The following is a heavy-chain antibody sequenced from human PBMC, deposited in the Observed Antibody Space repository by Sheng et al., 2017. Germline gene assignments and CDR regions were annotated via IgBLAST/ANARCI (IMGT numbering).Heavy chain of an antibody. CDR3: ARYIAVAGLSEEYYFDY. CDR2: IYHSGST. Sequence: QVQLQESGPGLVKPSETLSLTCAVSGYSISSGYYWGWIRQPPGKGLEWIGSIYHSGSTYYNPSLKSRVTISVDTSKNQFSLKLSSVTAADTAVYYCARYIAVAGLSEEYYFDYWGQGTLVTVSS. CDR1: GYSISSGYY. V-gene: IGHV4-38-2*01. J-gene: IGHJ4*02. D-gene: IGHD6-19*01.